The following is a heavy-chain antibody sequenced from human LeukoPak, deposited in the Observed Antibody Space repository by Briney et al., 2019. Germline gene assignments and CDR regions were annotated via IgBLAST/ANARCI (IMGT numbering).Heavy chain of an antibody. CDR3: ASGIQLWLSDY. Sequence: GGSLRLSCAASGFTFSSYSMNWVRQAPGKGLEWVSSISSSSSYIYYADSVKGRFTISRDNAKNSLYLQMNSLRAEDTAVHYCASGIQLWLSDYWGRGTLVTVSS. CDR2: ISSSSSYI. V-gene: IGHV3-21*01. CDR1: GFTFSSYS. J-gene: IGHJ4*02. D-gene: IGHD5-18*01.